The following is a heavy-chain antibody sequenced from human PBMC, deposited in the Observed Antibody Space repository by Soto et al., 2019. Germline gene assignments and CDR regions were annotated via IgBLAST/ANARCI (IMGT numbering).Heavy chain of an antibody. CDR2: ISGSGGST. V-gene: IGHV3-23*01. J-gene: IGHJ5*01. D-gene: IGHD1-26*01. CDR1: GFTFSSYA. Sequence: EVQLLESGGGLVQPGGSLRLSCVASGFTFSSYAMNWVRQAPGKGLEWVSGISGSGGSTYYAGSVKGRFTISRDNSRKTLYQQMNRLRGENTAVYYCAKDVEQASPNWFDSWGQGTLVTGYS. CDR3: AKDVEQASPNWFDS.